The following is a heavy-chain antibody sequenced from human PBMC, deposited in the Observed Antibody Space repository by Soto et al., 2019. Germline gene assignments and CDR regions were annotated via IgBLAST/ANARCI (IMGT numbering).Heavy chain of an antibody. J-gene: IGHJ6*03. CDR1: GFTFSSYG. V-gene: IGHV3-33*01. D-gene: IGHD3-10*01. CDR2: IWYDGSNK. Sequence: GGSLRLSCVASGFTFSSYGMHWVRQAPGKGLEWVAVIWYDGSNKYYADSVKGRFTISRDNSKNTLYLQMNSLRAEDTAVYYCAREFGWTMVRDTRSSYYMDVWGKGTTVTVSS. CDR3: AREFGWTMVRDTRSSYYMDV.